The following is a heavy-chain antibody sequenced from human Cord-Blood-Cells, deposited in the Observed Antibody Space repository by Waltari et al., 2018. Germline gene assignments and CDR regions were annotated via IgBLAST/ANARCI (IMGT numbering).Heavy chain of an antibody. Sequence: QVQLQQWGAGLLKPSETLSLTCAVYGGSFSGYYWSWIRQPPGQGLEWIGEINHSGSTNYNPSLKSRVTISVDTSKNQFSLKLSSVTAADTAVYYCARAYSSSEYFQHWGQGTLVTVSS. D-gene: IGHD6-6*01. CDR1: GGSFSGYY. J-gene: IGHJ1*01. CDR3: ARAYSSSEYFQH. CDR2: INHSGST. V-gene: IGHV4-34*01.